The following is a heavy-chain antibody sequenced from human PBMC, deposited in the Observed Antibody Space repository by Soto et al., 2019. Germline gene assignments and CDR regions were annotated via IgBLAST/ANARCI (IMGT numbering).Heavy chain of an antibody. V-gene: IGHV3-13*01. J-gene: IGHJ3*02. CDR3: ARRIAAGGGVVAFDI. CDR1: GFTFKNYD. CDR2: IGTAGDS. D-gene: IGHD6-13*01. Sequence: EVQLVESGGGLVQWGGSLRLSCAASGFTFKNYDVHWVRQATGKNLEWVSAIGTAGDSYYSDSVKDPFTISRENAKNSLFLQMNGLRVGDTAVYYCARRIAAGGGVVAFDIRGQGTMVIVSS.